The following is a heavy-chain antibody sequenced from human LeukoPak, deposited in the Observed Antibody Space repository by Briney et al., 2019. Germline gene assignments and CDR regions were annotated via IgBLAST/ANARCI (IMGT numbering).Heavy chain of an antibody. Sequence: GASVKVSCKASGGTFSSYAISWVRQAPGQGLEWMGWINPNSGGTNYAQKFQGRVTMTRDTSISTAYMELSRLRSDDTAVYYCASSGYEYYYYYYYMDVWGKGTTVTVSS. CDR1: GGTFSSYA. J-gene: IGHJ6*03. D-gene: IGHD5-12*01. V-gene: IGHV1-2*02. CDR3: ASSGYEYYYYYYYMDV. CDR2: INPNSGGT.